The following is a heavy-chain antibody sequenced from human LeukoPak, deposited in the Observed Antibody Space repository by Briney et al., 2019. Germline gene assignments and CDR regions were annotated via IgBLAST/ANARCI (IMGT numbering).Heavy chain of an antibody. J-gene: IGHJ5*02. D-gene: IGHD1-26*01. V-gene: IGHV4-59*08. CDR3: ARHVAVGETA. Sequence: SEALSLNSSVSGGSITNSYWGWMPQPPGKGREWIGYIYYTGSTTYSPSYKSRVTISIDTPRNQISLKLTAVTAADTAVYYCARHVAVGETAWGQGTLVTVFS. CDR2: IYYTGST. CDR1: GGSITNSY.